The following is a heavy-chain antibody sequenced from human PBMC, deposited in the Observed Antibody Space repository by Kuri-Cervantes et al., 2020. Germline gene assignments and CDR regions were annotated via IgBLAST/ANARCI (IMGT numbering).Heavy chain of an antibody. CDR3: ARERRRTCGGGCYSGHWFDP. Sequence: GESLKISCAASGFTFSYFWMSWVRQAPGKGLEWVAKIKQDGSDKYYVDSVKGRFTISRDNAKNSLYLQMNSLRAEDTAVYYCARERRRTCGGGCYSGHWFDPWGQGTLVTVSS. CDR1: GFTFSYFW. D-gene: IGHD2-21*02. CDR2: IKQDGSDK. J-gene: IGHJ5*02. V-gene: IGHV3-7*04.